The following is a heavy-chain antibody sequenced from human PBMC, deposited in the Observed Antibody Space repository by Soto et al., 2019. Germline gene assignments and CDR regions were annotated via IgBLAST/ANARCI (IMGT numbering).Heavy chain of an antibody. CDR3: ARGLYGSSSGDWFDP. J-gene: IGHJ5*02. CDR2: IYYSGST. Sequence: QVQLQESGPGLVKPSETLSLTCTVSGGSISSYYWSWIRQPPGQGLEWIGYIYYSGSTNYNPSLKSRVTISVDTSKNQFSLKLSCVTAADTAVYYCARGLYGSSSGDWFDPWGQGTLVTVSS. V-gene: IGHV4-59*01. CDR1: GGSISSYY. D-gene: IGHD6-13*01.